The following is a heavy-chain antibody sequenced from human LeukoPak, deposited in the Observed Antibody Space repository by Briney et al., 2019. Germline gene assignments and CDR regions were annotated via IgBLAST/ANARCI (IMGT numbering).Heavy chain of an antibody. CDR1: GGSISSSSYY. D-gene: IGHD3-9*01. CDR3: ARLGLTYDILTGYSLGWFDP. CDR2: IYYSGST. V-gene: IGHV4-39*01. Sequence: SETLSLTCTVSGGSISSSSYYWGWIRQPPGKGLEWIGSIYYSGSTYYNPSLKSRVTISVDTSKNQFSLKLSSVTAADTAVYYCARLGLTYDILTGYSLGWFDPWGQGTLVTVSS. J-gene: IGHJ5*02.